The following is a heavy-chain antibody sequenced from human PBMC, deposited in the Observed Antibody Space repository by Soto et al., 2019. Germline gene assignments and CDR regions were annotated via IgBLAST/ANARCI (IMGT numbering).Heavy chain of an antibody. D-gene: IGHD5-12*01. V-gene: IGHV3-11*01. CDR2: ISSSGNTI. Sequence: QVQLVESGGGLVRPGESLRLSCAASEFTFSDYYMSWIRQAPGKGLEWVSYISSSGNTIYYADSVKGRFTISRDNAKNSMYLQMNSLSAEDTAGYYCARRYSGGRAFDICGQGPMVTVSS. CDR3: ARRYSGGRAFDI. CDR1: EFTFSDYY. J-gene: IGHJ3*02.